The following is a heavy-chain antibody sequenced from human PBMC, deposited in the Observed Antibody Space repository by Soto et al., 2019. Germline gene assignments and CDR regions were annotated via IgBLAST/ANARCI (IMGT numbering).Heavy chain of an antibody. J-gene: IGHJ3*02. Sequence: SETLSLTCAVSGGSISRGGYSWSWIRQPPGKGLEWIGYIYHSGSTYYNPSLKSRVTISVDRSKNQFSLKLSSVTAADTAVYYCARGAPGEYDYVWGSYRQGGAFDIWGQGTMVT. D-gene: IGHD3-16*02. CDR2: IYHSGST. V-gene: IGHV4-30-2*01. CDR1: GGSISRGGYS. CDR3: ARGAPGEYDYVWGSYRQGGAFDI.